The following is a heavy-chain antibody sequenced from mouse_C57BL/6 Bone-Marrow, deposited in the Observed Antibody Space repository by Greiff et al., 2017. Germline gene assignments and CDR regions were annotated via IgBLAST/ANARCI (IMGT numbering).Heavy chain of an antibody. CDR3: AREGVGGYAMDY. D-gene: IGHD1-1*01. CDR2: LNPGSGGT. V-gene: IGHV1-54*01. CDR1: GYAFTNYL. Sequence: VQLQESGAELVRPGTSVKVSCKASGYAFTNYLIEWVKQRPGQGLEWIGVLNPGSGGTNYNEKFKGKATLTADKSSSTAYMQLSSLTSEDSAFYFGAREGVGGYAMDYWGQGTSVTVSS. J-gene: IGHJ4*01.